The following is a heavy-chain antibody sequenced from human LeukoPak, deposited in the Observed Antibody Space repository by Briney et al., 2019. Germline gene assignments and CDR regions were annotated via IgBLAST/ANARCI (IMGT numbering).Heavy chain of an antibody. CDR3: ARWGYSSSPNFDY. CDR2: ISSSSSYI. D-gene: IGHD6-6*01. Sequence: GGSLRLSCAASGFTFSSYSMSWVRQAPGKGLEWVSSISSSSSYIYYADSVKGRFTISRDNAKNSLYLQMNSLRAEDTAVYYCARWGYSSSPNFDYWGQGTLVTVSS. CDR1: GFTFSSYS. V-gene: IGHV3-21*01. J-gene: IGHJ4*02.